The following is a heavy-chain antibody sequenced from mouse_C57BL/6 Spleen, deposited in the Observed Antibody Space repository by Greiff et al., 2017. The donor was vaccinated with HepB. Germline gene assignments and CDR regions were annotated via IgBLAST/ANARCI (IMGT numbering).Heavy chain of an antibody. V-gene: IGHV10-1*01. CDR2: IRSKSNNYAT. D-gene: IGHD6-5*01. CDR1: GFSFNTYA. Sequence: EVQRVESGGGLVQPKGSLKLSCAASGFSFNTYAMNWVRQAQGKGLEWVARIRSKSNNYATYYADSVKDRFTISRDDSESMLYLQMNNLKTEDTAMYYCVRGWPSYWYFDVWGTGTTVTVSS. J-gene: IGHJ1*03. CDR3: VRGWPSYWYFDV.